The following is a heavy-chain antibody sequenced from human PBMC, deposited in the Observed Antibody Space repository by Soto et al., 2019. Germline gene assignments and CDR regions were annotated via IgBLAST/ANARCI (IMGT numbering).Heavy chain of an antibody. V-gene: IGHV1-46*01. D-gene: IGHD3-3*01. Sequence: GASVKISCKSSGYTFTSYYLHRVRQAHGQVLQWKGIINPRGTSTSYAQKCQGRVTINRETCTSTVEMELSSPRSEDTAVYCCARGISKIFGDAVFYWGQGALVTVSS. CDR2: INPRGTST. J-gene: IGHJ4*02. CDR3: ARGISKIFGDAVFY. CDR1: GYTFTSYY.